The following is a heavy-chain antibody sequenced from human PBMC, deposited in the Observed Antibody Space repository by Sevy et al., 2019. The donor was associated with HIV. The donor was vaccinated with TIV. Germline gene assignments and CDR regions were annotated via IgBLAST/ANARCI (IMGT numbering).Heavy chain of an antibody. CDR2: IKSKTDGGTT. CDR3: TTSWTVLRVLEWSPFHY. D-gene: IGHD3-3*01. J-gene: IGHJ4*02. Sequence: GGSLRLSCAASGFTFSNAWMSWVRQAPGKGLEWVGRIKSKTDGGTTDYAAPVKGRFTISRDDSKNTLYLQMNSLKTEDTAVYYCTTSWTVLRVLEWSPFHYWGQGTLVTVSS. V-gene: IGHV3-15*01. CDR1: GFTFSNAW.